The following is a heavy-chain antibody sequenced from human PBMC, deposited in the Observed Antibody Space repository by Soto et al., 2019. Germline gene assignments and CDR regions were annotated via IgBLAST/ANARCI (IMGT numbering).Heavy chain of an antibody. CDR3: ARAPVTTDFYFDY. V-gene: IGHV3-21*01. CDR1: GFTFSSYS. D-gene: IGHD4-17*01. J-gene: IGHJ4*02. CDR2: ISSSSSYI. Sequence: GGSLRLSCAASGFTFSSYSMNWVRQAPGKGLEWVSSISSSSSYIYYADSVKGRFTISRDNAKNSLYLQMNSLRAEDTAVYYCARAPVTTDFYFDYWGQGTLVTVSS.